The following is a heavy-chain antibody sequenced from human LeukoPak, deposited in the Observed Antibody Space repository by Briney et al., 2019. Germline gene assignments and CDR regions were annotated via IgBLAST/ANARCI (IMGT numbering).Heavy chain of an antibody. V-gene: IGHV3-7*01. CDR1: GFTFSSYL. Sequence: PGGSLRLSCAASGFTFSSYLMSWVRQAPGKGLEWVANIKQDGSEKYYVDSVKGRFTISRDNAKNSLYLQMHSLRAEDTAVYYCARSAYFSSVLRGFWGQGTLVTVSS. D-gene: IGHD3-9*01. CDR3: ARSAYFSSVLRGF. CDR2: IKQDGSEK. J-gene: IGHJ4*02.